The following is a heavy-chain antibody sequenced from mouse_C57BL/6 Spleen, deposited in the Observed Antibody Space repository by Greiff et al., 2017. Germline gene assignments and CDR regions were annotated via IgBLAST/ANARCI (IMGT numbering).Heavy chain of an antibody. CDR2: IDPNSGGT. V-gene: IGHV1-72*01. CDR3: GRTTAQGEALDY. Sequence: QVQLQQSGAELVKPGASVKLSCKASGYTFTSYWMHWVKQRPGRGLEWIGRIDPNSGGTKYNEKFKSKATLTADKPSSTAYMQLSSLTSEDSAVYYCGRTTAQGEALDYWGQGTLVTVSA. J-gene: IGHJ3*01. CDR1: GYTFTSYW. D-gene: IGHD3-2*02.